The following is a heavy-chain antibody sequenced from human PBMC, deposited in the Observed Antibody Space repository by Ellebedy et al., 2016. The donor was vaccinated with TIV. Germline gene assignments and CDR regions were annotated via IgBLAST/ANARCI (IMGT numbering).Heavy chain of an antibody. D-gene: IGHD5-18*01. CDR3: ARVRDSYGVLQQMDV. CDR2: ISADSRNT. CDR1: GFIFTAHY. V-gene: IGHV1-2*02. Sequence: ASVKVSXXASGFIFTAHYMHWVRQAPGQGLEWVGWISADSRNTNSEQKFQGRVTLTTDTSTSTAYLELSSLRSDDTAIYYCARVRDSYGVLQQMDVWGQGTTVTVSS. J-gene: IGHJ6*02.